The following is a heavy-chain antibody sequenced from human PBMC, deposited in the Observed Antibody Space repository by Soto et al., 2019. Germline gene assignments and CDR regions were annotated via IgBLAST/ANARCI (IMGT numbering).Heavy chain of an antibody. CDR1: GFTFNKAR. D-gene: IGHD6-6*01. Sequence: PGGSLRLSCAASGFTFNKARMNWVRQPPGKGLEWIGYIYDTESAYYNPSLKSRVSISMDTSENHFAMRLTSVTAADSAVYYCARASSSSSAADYWGQGLQVTVSS. CDR2: IYDTESA. CDR3: ARASSSSSAADY. V-gene: IGHV4-4*02. J-gene: IGHJ4*02.